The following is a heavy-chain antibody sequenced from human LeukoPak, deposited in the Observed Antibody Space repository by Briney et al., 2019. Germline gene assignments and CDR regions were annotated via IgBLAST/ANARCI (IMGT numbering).Heavy chain of an antibody. Sequence: SETLSLTCTVSGGSISSSRYYRGWIRQPPGKGLEWIGSMYYSGSTYYNPSLKSRVTISVDTSKNQFSLKLSSVTAADTAVYYCASLRDGYNFDYWGQGTLVTVSS. CDR3: ASLRDGYNFDY. V-gene: IGHV4-39*01. CDR1: GGSISSSRYY. D-gene: IGHD5-24*01. J-gene: IGHJ4*02. CDR2: MYYSGST.